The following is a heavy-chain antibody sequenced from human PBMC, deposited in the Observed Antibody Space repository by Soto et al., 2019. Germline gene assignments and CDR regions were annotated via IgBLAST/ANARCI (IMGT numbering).Heavy chain of an antibody. CDR1: GGSISSYY. Sequence: PSETLSLTCTVSGGSISSYYWSWIRQPPGKGLEWIGYIYYSGSTNYNPSLKSRVTISVDTSKNQFSLKLSSVTAADTAVYYCARQGEYFDWLIRGTYFDYWGQGTLVTVS. CDR3: ARQGEYFDWLIRGTYFDY. CDR2: IYYSGST. V-gene: IGHV4-59*01. D-gene: IGHD3-9*01. J-gene: IGHJ4*02.